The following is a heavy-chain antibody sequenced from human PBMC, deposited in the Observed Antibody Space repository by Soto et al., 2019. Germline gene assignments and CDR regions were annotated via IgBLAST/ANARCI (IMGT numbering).Heavy chain of an antibody. V-gene: IGHV4-59*01. CDR2: IFYSGST. J-gene: IGHJ4*02. CDR3: ARGAADTAMVDS. CDR1: GGSIRSYY. D-gene: IGHD5-18*01. Sequence: SETLSLTCTVSGGSIRSYYWTWIRQPPGKGLEWLGYIFYSGSTFYNPSLKSRVTISIHTSKSQFSLQLTSVTAADTAVYYCARGAADTAMVDSWGQGTLVTVSS.